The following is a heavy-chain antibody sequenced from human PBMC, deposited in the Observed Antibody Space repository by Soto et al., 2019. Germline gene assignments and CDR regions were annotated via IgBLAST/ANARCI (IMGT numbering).Heavy chain of an antibody. J-gene: IGHJ3*02. D-gene: IGHD6-19*01. Sequence: PGGSLRLSCAASGFTFSSYGMHWVRQAPGKGLEWVAVIWYDGSNKYYADSVKGRFTISRDNSKNTLYLQMNSLRAEDTAVYYCARDGIRDSSGWYNAFDIWGQGTMVTVSS. CDR1: GFTFSSYG. V-gene: IGHV3-33*01. CDR3: ARDGIRDSSGWYNAFDI. CDR2: IWYDGSNK.